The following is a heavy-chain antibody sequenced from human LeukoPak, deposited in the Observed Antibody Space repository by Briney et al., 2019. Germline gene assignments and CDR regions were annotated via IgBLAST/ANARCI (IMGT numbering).Heavy chain of an antibody. CDR3: ASGRAVAGYNWFDP. D-gene: IGHD6-19*01. V-gene: IGHV4-34*01. Sequence: SETLSLTCAVYGVSFSVYYWNWIRQPPGKGLEWIREISHGGSAIYTPSLKSRVTKSLDTSRNQFSLKLSSVTAADTAVYYCASGRAVAGYNWFDPWGQGTLVTVSS. J-gene: IGHJ5*02. CDR2: ISHGGSA. CDR1: GVSFSVYY.